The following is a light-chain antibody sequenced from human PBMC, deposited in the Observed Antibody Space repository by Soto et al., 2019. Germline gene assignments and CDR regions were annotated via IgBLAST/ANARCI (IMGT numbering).Light chain of an antibody. Sequence: DIQITQSPSSVSASVGDRVTITCRASQDISVWLAWYQQKPGKAPKLLIYAASNLQTGVPSRFSGSGSGTGFTLSINSLQPEDFATYYCQQANSFPRTFGPGTKVDVK. CDR1: QDISVW. J-gene: IGKJ3*01. CDR3: QQANSFPRT. CDR2: AAS. V-gene: IGKV1D-12*01.